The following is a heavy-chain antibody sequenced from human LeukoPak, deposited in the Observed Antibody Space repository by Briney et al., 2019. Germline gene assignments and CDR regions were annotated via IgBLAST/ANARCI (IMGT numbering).Heavy chain of an antibody. Sequence: SETLSLTCTVSGGSISSSRYYWAWIRQPPGKGLEWIGSIYHSGSTYYNPSLKSRVTISVDTSKNQFSLRLSSVTAADTAVYYCTTIEYSSSIVYWGQGTLVTVSS. D-gene: IGHD6-6*01. J-gene: IGHJ4*02. CDR1: GGSISSSRYY. CDR3: TTIEYSSSIVY. CDR2: IYHSGST. V-gene: IGHV4-39*07.